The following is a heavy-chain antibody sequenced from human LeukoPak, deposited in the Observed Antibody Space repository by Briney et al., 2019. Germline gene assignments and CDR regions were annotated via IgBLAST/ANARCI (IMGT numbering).Heavy chain of an antibody. Sequence: PGGSLTLSCAASGFTFSDYSMNWVRQAPGKGLEWVASVNTVSSYIYYADSMRGRFTISRDNAKNSLFLQMNSLRAEDTAVYYCARLRRNSDRSDFFYYYDHWGQGTLVTDSS. J-gene: IGHJ4*02. CDR2: VNTVSSYI. CDR1: GFTFSDYS. CDR3: ARLRRNSDRSDFFYYYDH. D-gene: IGHD3-22*01. V-gene: IGHV3-21*01.